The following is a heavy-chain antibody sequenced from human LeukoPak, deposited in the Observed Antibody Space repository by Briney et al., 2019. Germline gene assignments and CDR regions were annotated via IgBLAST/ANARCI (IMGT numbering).Heavy chain of an antibody. D-gene: IGHD2-8*01. CDR3: ARVYCTNGVCFPQRYYYYGMDV. J-gene: IGHJ6*02. V-gene: IGHV3-30*03. Sequence: GGSLRLSCAASGFTFSSYGMHWVRQAPGKGLEWVAVISYDGSNKYYADSVKGRFTISRDNSKNTLYLQMNSLRAEDTAVYYCARVYCTNGVCFPQRYYYYGMDVWGQGTTVTVSS. CDR1: GFTFSSYG. CDR2: ISYDGSNK.